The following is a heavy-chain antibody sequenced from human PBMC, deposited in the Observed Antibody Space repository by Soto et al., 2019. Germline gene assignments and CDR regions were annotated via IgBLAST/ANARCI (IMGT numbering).Heavy chain of an antibody. D-gene: IGHD3-22*01. Sequence: PSETLSLTCTVSGGSISIESYYWGWIRQPPGKGLEWIGTIYHSGLTYYNPSLKSRVTIFVDASNNQFSLKLSSVTAADTAVYYCARRSQNYYDSSGYPTVGFDPWGQGTLVTVSS. CDR1: GGSISIESYY. CDR3: ARRSQNYYDSSGYPTVGFDP. CDR2: IYHSGLT. J-gene: IGHJ5*02. V-gene: IGHV4-39*01.